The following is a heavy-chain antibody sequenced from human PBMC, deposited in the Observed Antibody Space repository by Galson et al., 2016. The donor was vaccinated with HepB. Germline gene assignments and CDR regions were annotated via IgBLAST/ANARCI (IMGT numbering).Heavy chain of an antibody. CDR3: AKMSGWELGDYFFDY. D-gene: IGHD1-26*01. J-gene: IGHJ4*02. V-gene: IGHV3-23*01. CDR2: ILRSGSST. Sequence: SLRLSCAASGFTFSSFAMTWVRQAPGKGLEWVSTILRSGSSTYNADSVKGRFTISRDNSRSTLSLQMNSLRAEDTAVYYCAKMSGWELGDYFFDYWGQGILVTVSS. CDR1: GFTFSSFA.